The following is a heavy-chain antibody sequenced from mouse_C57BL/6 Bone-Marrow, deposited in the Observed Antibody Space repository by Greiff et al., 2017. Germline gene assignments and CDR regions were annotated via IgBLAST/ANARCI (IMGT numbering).Heavy chain of an antibody. CDR2: IDPSDSYT. Sequence: VKLQQPGAELVRPGTSVKLSCKASGYTFTSYWMHWVKQRPGQGLEWIGVIDPSDSYTNYNQKFKGKATLTVDTSSSTAYMQLSSLTSEDSAVYYCATDYDDWYFDVWGTGTTVTVSS. D-gene: IGHD2-4*01. CDR1: GYTFTSYW. V-gene: IGHV1-59*01. CDR3: ATDYDDWYFDV. J-gene: IGHJ1*03.